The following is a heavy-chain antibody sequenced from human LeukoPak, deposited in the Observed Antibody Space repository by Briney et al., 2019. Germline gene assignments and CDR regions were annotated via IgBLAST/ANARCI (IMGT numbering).Heavy chain of an antibody. V-gene: IGHV1-69*04. CDR1: GGTFSSYA. J-gene: IGHJ4*02. CDR3: ARAVPAATSCDY. D-gene: IGHD2-2*01. CDR2: IIPILGIA. Sequence: SVKVSCKASGGTFSSYAISWVREAPRQRLEWVGRIIPILGIANYAQTFQGRVTITADKSTSTAYMELSSLRSEDTAVYYCARAVPAATSCDYWGQGTLVTVSS.